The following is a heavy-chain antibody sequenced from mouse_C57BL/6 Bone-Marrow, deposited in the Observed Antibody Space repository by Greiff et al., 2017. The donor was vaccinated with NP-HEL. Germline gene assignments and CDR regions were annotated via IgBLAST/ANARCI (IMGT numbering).Heavy chain of an antibody. J-gene: IGHJ2*01. CDR1: GYTFTSYG. V-gene: IGHV1-81*01. D-gene: IGHD1-1*01. CDR3: ARETRYYFDY. CDR2: IYPRSGNT. Sequence: VKLQESGAELARPGASVKLSCKASGYTFTSYGISWVKQRTGQGLEWIGEIYPRSGNTYYNEKFKGKATLTADKSSSTAYMELRSLTSEDSAVDYCARETRYYFDYWGQGTTLTVSS.